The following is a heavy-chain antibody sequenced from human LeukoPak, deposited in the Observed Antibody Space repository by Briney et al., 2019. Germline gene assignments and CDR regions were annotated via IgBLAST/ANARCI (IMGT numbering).Heavy chain of an antibody. CDR1: GFTFSNYD. J-gene: IGHJ4*02. CDR3: AKALTEVAAVRIAVAGTDGLGY. D-gene: IGHD6-19*01. CDR2: ISGSGGST. V-gene: IGHV3-23*01. Sequence: GGSLRLSCSASGFTFSNYDMSWVRQAPGKGLECVSGISGSGGSTYYADSVKGRFTISRDNSKNTLYLQMNSLRAEDTAVYYCAKALTEVAAVRIAVAGTDGLGYWGQGTLVTVSS.